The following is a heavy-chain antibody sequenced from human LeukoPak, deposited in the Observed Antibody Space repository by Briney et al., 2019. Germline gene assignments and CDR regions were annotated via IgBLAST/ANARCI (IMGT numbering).Heavy chain of an antibody. V-gene: IGHV3-7*03. CDR2: IKQDGSEK. J-gene: IGHJ2*01. D-gene: IGHD7-27*01. Sequence: GGSLRLSCAASGFTFSTYWMTWVRQAPGKGLEWMANIKQDGSEKYYVDSVKGRFTISRDNAKNSLYLQMNSLRAEDTAVYYCAKQGSGDSYWYFDLWGRGTLVTVSS. CDR1: GFTFSTYW. CDR3: AKQGSGDSYWYFDL.